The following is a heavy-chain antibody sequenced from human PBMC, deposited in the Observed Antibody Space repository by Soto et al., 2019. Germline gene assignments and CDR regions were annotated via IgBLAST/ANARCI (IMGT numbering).Heavy chain of an antibody. CDR3: AKDIVKYTYGACDY. Sequence: GGSLRLSCAASGFSFNTYGMYWVRQAPGKGLEWVAAISYDGSNQYHADSVKGRFTISRDNSKSTLYLQMNSLRVEDTAVYYCAKDIVKYTYGACDYWGQGTLVTVSS. V-gene: IGHV3-30*18. D-gene: IGHD5-18*01. CDR2: ISYDGSNQ. CDR1: GFSFNTYG. J-gene: IGHJ4*02.